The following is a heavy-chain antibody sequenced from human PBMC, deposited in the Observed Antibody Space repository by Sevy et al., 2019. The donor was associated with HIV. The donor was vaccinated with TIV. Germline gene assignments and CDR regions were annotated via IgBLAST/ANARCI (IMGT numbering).Heavy chain of an antibody. J-gene: IGHJ4*02. D-gene: IGHD3-22*01. CDR1: GFTFGNYN. CDR3: ARDRRTLNYYASSGYNYYYDY. Sequence: GGSLRLSCPASGFTFGNYNMNWVRQAPGKGLEWVSSITSTSDHIYDADSVKGRFTISRDNAKNSLYLQMNSLRAEDTAVYYCARDRRTLNYYASSGYNYYYDYWGQGTLVTVSS. V-gene: IGHV3-21*01. CDR2: ITSTSDHI.